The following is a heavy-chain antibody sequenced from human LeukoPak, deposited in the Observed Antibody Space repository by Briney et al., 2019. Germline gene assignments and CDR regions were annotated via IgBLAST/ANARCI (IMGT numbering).Heavy chain of an antibody. CDR1: GYTFTGYY. Sequence: GASVKVSCKASGYTFTGYYMHWVRQAPGQGLEWMGRINPNSGGTNYAQKFQGRVTMTRDTSISTAYMELSRQRSDDTAVYYCASPRLPYYYDSSGSTQVFDYWGQGTLVTVSS. CDR3: ASPRLPYYYDSSGSTQVFDY. D-gene: IGHD3-22*01. CDR2: INPNSGGT. J-gene: IGHJ4*02. V-gene: IGHV1-2*06.